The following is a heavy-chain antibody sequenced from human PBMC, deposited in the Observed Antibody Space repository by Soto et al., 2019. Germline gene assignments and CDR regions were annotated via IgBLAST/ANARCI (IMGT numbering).Heavy chain of an antibody. J-gene: IGHJ6*02. Sequence: SDTLSLTCTVSGGSISSSSYYWGWIRQPPGKGLEWIGSIYYSGSTYYNPSLKSRVTISVDTSKSQFSLKLSSVTAAETAVYYCAGIVVVPAAMLGYYYYYGMDVWGQGTTVT. CDR1: GGSISSSSYY. V-gene: IGHV4-39*01. CDR2: IYYSGST. CDR3: AGIVVVPAAMLGYYYYYGMDV. D-gene: IGHD2-2*01.